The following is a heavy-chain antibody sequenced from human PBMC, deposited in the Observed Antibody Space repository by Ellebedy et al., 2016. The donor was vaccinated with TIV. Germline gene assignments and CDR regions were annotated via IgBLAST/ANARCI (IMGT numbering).Heavy chain of an antibody. CDR1: GGTFSTYA. CDR2: TIPIFGTT. D-gene: IGHD5-24*01. Sequence: AASVKVSCKASGGTFSTYAISWMRQAPGQGLDWMGGTIPIFGTTNYAQKFQGSVTITADRSTNTAYLELSGLRSEDTAVYYCAGDRAPDGRNWFFDLWGRGTLVTVSS. V-gene: IGHV1-69*06. J-gene: IGHJ2*01. CDR3: AGDRAPDGRNWFFDL.